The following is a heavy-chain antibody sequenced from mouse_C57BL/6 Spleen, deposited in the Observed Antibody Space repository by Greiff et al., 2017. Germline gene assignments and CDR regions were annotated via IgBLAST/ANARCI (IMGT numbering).Heavy chain of an antibody. D-gene: IGHD1-1*01. Sequence: QVQLQQSGAELAKPGASVKLSCKASGYTFTSYWMPWVKQRPGPGLEWIGYINPSSGYTKYNQKFKDKDTLTADKSSSTAYMQLSSLTYEDSAVYYCAREGFITTVVASYAMDYWGQGTSVTVSS. CDR2: INPSSGYT. CDR1: GYTFTSYW. V-gene: IGHV1-7*01. CDR3: AREGFITTVVASYAMDY. J-gene: IGHJ4*01.